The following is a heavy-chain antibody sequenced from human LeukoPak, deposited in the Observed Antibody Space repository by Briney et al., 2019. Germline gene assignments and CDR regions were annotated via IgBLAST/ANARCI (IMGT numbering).Heavy chain of an antibody. CDR1: GGSFSGYY. Sequence: PSETLSLTCAVYGGSFSGYYWSWIRQPPGKGLEWIGEINHSGSTNYNPSLKSRVTISVDTSKNQFSLKLSSVTAADTAVYYCAGEGARGYDFWSGYYTLKWFDYWGQGTLVTVSS. D-gene: IGHD3-3*01. J-gene: IGHJ4*02. V-gene: IGHV4-34*01. CDR3: AGEGARGYDFWSGYYTLKWFDY. CDR2: INHSGST.